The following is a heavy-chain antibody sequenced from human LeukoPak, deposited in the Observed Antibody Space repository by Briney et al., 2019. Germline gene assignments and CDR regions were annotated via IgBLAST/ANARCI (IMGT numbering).Heavy chain of an antibody. V-gene: IGHV4-34*01. CDR3: ASSTPWMQLWHGRDY. D-gene: IGHD5-18*01. J-gene: IGHJ4*02. CDR1: GGSFSGYY. CDR2: INHSGST. Sequence: SETLSLTCAVYGGSFSGYYWSWICQPPGKGLEWIGEINHSGSTNYNPSLKSRVTISVDTSKNQFSLKLSSVTAADTAVYYCASSTPWMQLWHGRDYWGQGTLVTVSS.